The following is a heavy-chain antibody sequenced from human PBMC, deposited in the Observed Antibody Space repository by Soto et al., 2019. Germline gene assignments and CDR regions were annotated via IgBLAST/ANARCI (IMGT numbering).Heavy chain of an antibody. CDR1: GFTFSSYG. J-gene: IGHJ6*02. V-gene: IGHV3-33*06. CDR3: AKSAVAGGNAYYYYGMDV. D-gene: IGHD6-19*01. Sequence: QVQLVESGGGVVQPGRSLRLSCAASGFTFSSYGMHWVRQAPGKGLEWVAVIWYDGSNKYYADSVKGRFTISRDNSKNTLYLQMNSLRAEDTAVYYCAKSAVAGGNAYYYYGMDVWGQGTTVTVSS. CDR2: IWYDGSNK.